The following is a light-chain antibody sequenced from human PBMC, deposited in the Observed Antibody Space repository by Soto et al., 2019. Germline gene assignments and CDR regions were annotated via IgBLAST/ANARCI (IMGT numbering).Light chain of an antibody. CDR1: QGIDPY. J-gene: IGKJ4*01. CDR3: QKYNSAPLT. Sequence: DVQMNQSPSSLSASVGDSVTITCRASQGIDPYLAWFQQKPGKVPRLLIYATSTLQSGVPSRFSGSGSGTDFTLTISSLQPEDVATYYCQKYNSAPLTFGGGTKVEIK. CDR2: ATS. V-gene: IGKV1-27*01.